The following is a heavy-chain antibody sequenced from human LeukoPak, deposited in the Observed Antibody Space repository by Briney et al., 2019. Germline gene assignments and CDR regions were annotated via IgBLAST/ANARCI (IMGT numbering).Heavy chain of an antibody. Sequence: GRSLGLSCADSGITFSTYGIHWVRQVPGKGLEWVAVISHDGSNYYYADSVKGRFTISRDNSKNTLYLQMNSLRTEDTAVYYCAKATGSSWYYFDDWGLGTLVTVSS. V-gene: IGHV3-30*18. CDR2: ISHDGSNY. D-gene: IGHD6-13*01. J-gene: IGHJ4*02. CDR1: GITFSTYG. CDR3: AKATGSSWYYFDD.